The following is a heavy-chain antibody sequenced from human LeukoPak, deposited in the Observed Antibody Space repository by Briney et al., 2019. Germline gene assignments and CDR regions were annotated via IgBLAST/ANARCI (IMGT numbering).Heavy chain of an antibody. CDR1: GFTFSSYW. V-gene: IGHV3-7*01. J-gene: IGHJ1*01. D-gene: IGHD3-22*01. Sequence: PGGSLRLSCAASGFTFSSYWMSWVRQAPGKGLGWVANIKQDGSEKYYVDSVKGRFTISRDNAKNSLYLQMNSLRAEDTAVYYCARDSYYYDRKGDFQHWGQGTLVTVSS. CDR3: ARDSYYYDRKGDFQH. CDR2: IKQDGSEK.